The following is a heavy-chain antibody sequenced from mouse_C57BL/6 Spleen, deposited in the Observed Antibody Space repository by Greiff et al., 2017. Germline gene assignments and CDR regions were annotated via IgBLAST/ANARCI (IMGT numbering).Heavy chain of an antibody. D-gene: IGHD2-13*01. CDR2: IDPSDSYT. CDR3: ARKRISYDDPDY. J-gene: IGHJ2*01. CDR1: GYTFTSSW. Sequence: QVQLQQPGAELVKPGASVKLSCKASGYTFTSSWMQWVKQRPGQGLEWIGEIDPSDSYTNYNQKFKGKATLTVDTSSSTAYMQLSSLTSEDSAVYYCARKRISYDDPDYWGQGTTLTVSS. V-gene: IGHV1-50*01.